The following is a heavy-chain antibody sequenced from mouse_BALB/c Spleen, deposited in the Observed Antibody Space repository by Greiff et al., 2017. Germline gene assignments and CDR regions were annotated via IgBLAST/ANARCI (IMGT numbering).Heavy chain of an antibody. D-gene: IGHD2-3*01. V-gene: IGHV3-6*02. CDR2: ISYDGSN. Sequence: EVQLVESGPGLVKPSQSLSLTCSVTGYSITSGYYWNWIRQFPGNKLEWMGYISYDGSNNYNPSLKNRISITRDTSKNQFFLKLNSVTTEDTATYYCARGGDGYYHYYAMDYWGQGTSVTVSS. CDR3: ARGGDGYYHYYAMDY. J-gene: IGHJ4*01. CDR1: GYSITSGYY.